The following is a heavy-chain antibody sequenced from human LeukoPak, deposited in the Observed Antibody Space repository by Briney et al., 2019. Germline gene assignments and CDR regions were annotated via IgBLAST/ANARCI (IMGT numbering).Heavy chain of an antibody. J-gene: IGHJ4*02. Sequence: SETLSLTCTVSGGSISRYYWSWVRQPPGKGLEWIGYIYNNASTSYSPSLKSRLFMSVDTSTNKVSLKLRSVTEADTAIYYCAREGRDGYNEYWGQGTLVIVSS. CDR2: IYNNAST. CDR1: GGSISRYY. V-gene: IGHV4-59*01. CDR3: AREGRDGYNEY. D-gene: IGHD5-24*01.